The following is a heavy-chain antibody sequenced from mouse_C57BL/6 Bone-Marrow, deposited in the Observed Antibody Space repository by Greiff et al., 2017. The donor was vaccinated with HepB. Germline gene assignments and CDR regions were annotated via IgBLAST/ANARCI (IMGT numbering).Heavy chain of an antibody. CDR3: ARIYYGLSWFAY. D-gene: IGHD2-1*01. J-gene: IGHJ3*01. Sequence: EVQLVESGGDLVKPGGSLKLSCAASGFTFSSYGMSWVRQTPDKRLEWVATISSCGSYTYYPDSVKGRFTISRDNAKNTLYLQMSSLKSEDTAMYYCARIYYGLSWFAYWGQGTLVTVSA. CDR1: GFTFSSYG. V-gene: IGHV5-6*01. CDR2: ISSCGSYT.